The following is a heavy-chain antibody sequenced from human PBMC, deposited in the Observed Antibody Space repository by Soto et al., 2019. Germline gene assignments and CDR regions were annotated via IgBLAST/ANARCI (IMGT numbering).Heavy chain of an antibody. J-gene: IGHJ4*02. CDR2: ISYDEATT. Sequence: VSGSAFRGFSVHWVRQAPGKGLEWITLISYDEATTFYADSVKGRFTISRDDSKNVSYLQMDSLRREDTGVYFCASQMYFFDSSGYFPPPIWGQGTLVTVSS. CDR3: ASQMYFFDSSGYFPPPI. CDR1: GSAFRGFS. D-gene: IGHD3-22*01. V-gene: IGHV3-30-3*01.